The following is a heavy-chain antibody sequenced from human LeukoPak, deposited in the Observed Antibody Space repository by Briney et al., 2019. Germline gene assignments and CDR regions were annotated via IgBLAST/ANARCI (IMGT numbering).Heavy chain of an antibody. J-gene: IGHJ4*02. D-gene: IGHD6-19*01. Sequence: GGSLRLSCAASGFTFDDYGMNWVRQAPGKGLEWVSSISNSSSYIYYADSVKGRFTISRDNAKNSLYLQMNSLRAEDTGVYYCARRVAVADNYFDYWGQGTLVTVSS. CDR2: ISNSSSYI. CDR3: ARRVAVADNYFDY. V-gene: IGHV3-21*01. CDR1: GFTFDDYG.